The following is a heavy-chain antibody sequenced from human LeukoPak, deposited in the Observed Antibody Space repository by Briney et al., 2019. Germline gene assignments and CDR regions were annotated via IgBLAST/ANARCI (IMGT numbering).Heavy chain of an antibody. CDR1: GFTFSSYA. D-gene: IGHD3-10*01. Sequence: GGSLRLSCAASGFTFSSYAMSWVRQAPGKELEWVSTISGTGGTTYYADSLKGRFSISRDNSQNILYPQINSLRAEDTAIYYCAKDKDGWLYYFDCWGQGALVTVSS. CDR2: ISGTGGTT. V-gene: IGHV3-23*01. CDR3: AKDKDGWLYYFDC. J-gene: IGHJ4*02.